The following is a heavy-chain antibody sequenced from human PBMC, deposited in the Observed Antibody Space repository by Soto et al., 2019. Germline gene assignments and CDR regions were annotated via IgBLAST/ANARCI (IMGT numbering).Heavy chain of an antibody. CDR1: GFSFSDYE. CDR3: AREELNCGGDCFVF. V-gene: IGHV3-48*03. D-gene: IGHD2-21*01. Sequence: EVQLVESGGGLVQPGRSLRLSCAASGFSFSDYEMNWVRQAPGKGLEWISYIGSNTSSIYYADSVKGRFTISRDNAKNSLYLQRNSLRAEDTAVYYCAREELNCGGDCFVFLGQGTLVTVSS. CDR2: IGSNTSSI. J-gene: IGHJ4*02.